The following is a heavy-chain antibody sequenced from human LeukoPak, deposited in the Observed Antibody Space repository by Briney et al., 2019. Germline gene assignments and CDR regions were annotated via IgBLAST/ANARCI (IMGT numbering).Heavy chain of an antibody. CDR2: ISGIGGGT. J-gene: IGHJ3*02. V-gene: IGHV3-23*01. Sequence: GGSLRLSCAASGFGFSTYTMNWVRQAPGKGPEWISGIGGGTYYAGSVKRRFTISRDNSKSTLYLQMNSLRAEDTAVYYCAKDGAVQGVPDASDICGQGTMVTVSS. D-gene: IGHD3-10*01. CDR1: GFGFSTYT. CDR3: AKDGAVQGVPDASDI.